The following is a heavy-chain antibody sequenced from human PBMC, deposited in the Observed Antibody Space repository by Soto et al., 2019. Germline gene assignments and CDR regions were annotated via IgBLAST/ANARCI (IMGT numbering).Heavy chain of an antibody. Sequence: QVQLVQSGAEGKKPGASVKVSCKASGYTFTSYAMHWVRQAPGXRLEWMGWINAGNGNTKYSQKFQGRVTITRDTSASTAYMELSSLRSEDTAVYYCSSTYGKSYYFDYWGQGTLVTVSS. J-gene: IGHJ4*02. D-gene: IGHD4-17*01. CDR3: SSTYGKSYYFDY. V-gene: IGHV1-3*01. CDR1: GYTFTSYA. CDR2: INAGNGNT.